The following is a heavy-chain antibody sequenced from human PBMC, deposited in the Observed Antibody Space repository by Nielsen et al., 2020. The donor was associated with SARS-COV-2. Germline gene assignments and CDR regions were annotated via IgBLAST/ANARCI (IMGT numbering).Heavy chain of an antibody. J-gene: IGHJ3*01. CDR1: AFTFSTYW. V-gene: IGHV3-74*01. Sequence: GGSLRLSCAASAFTFSTYWMHWVRQAPGKGLVWVSRINSDGSSTSYADSVKDRFTISRDDSKNTVYLQMNSLRVEDTAIYYCVRVSDHYDSDGYRHALDFWGQGTAVTVSS. CDR2: INSDGSST. D-gene: IGHD3-22*01. CDR3: VRVSDHYDSDGYRHALDF.